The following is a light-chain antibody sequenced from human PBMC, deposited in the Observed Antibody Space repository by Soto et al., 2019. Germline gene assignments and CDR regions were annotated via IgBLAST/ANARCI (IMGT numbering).Light chain of an antibody. Sequence: ENVLTQSPVTLSLSPGERATLSCRASQSVTSNKVAWFQQKPGQAPRLLIRAASSRATGIPDRFSGSGSATDFTLTISRLEPEDVAVYYCQQYGSTPPFTFGQGTKLEIK. J-gene: IGKJ2*01. CDR1: QSVTSNK. CDR3: QQYGSTPPFT. CDR2: AAS. V-gene: IGKV3-20*01.